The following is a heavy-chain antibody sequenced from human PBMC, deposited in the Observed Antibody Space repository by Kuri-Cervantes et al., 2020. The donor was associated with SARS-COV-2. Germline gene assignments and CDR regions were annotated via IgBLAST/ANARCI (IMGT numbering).Heavy chain of an antibody. CDR1: GYTFTSYY. J-gene: IGHJ4*02. CDR2: TNPNSGGT. CDR3: ARVRGAGIPPHFDY. Sequence: ASVKVSCKASGYTFTSYYMHWVRQAPGQGLEWMGWTNPNSGGTNYAQKLQGRVTMTTDTSTSTAYMELRSLRSDDTAVYYCARVRGAGIPPHFDYWGQGTLVTVSS. D-gene: IGHD3-10*01. V-gene: IGHV1-2*02.